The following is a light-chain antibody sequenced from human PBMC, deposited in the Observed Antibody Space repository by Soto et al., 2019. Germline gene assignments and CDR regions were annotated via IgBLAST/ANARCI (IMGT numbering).Light chain of an antibody. CDR3: QHYDSYPIT. V-gene: IGKV1-5*01. CDR1: QSISGW. CDR2: DVS. J-gene: IGKJ5*01. Sequence: DIQMTQSPSTLSASVGDRVTITCRASQSISGWLAWYQQRPGKAPNLLIFDVSSLESGVPSRFSGSGYGTEFTRTISSMQPDDFATYYCQHYDSYPITFGQGTRLEIK.